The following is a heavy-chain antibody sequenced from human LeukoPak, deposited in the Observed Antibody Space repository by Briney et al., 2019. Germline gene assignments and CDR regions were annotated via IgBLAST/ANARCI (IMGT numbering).Heavy chain of an antibody. J-gene: IGHJ4*02. CDR2: INHSGST. CDR3: AIPYGGNSAFFDY. CDR1: GGSFSGYY. Sequence: SETLSLTCAVYGGSFSGYYWSWIRQPSGKGLEWIGEINHSGSTNYNPSLKSRVTISVDTSKNQFSLKMSSVTAADTAVYYCAIPYGGNSAFFDYWGQGTLVTVSS. D-gene: IGHD4-17*01. V-gene: IGHV4-34*01.